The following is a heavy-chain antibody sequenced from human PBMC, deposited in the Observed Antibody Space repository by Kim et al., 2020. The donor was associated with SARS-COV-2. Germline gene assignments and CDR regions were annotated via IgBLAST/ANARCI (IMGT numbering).Heavy chain of an antibody. D-gene: IGHD6-6*01. Sequence: GGSLRLSCTASGFTFGDYAMSWVRQAPGKGLEWVGFIRSKAYGGTTEYAASVKGRFTISRDDSKSIAYLQMNSLKTEDTAVYYCTRVEVGEQLGPDNYYYYYMDVWGKGNTVTVSS. CDR3: TRVEVGEQLGPDNYYYYYMDV. CDR2: IRSKAYGGTT. V-gene: IGHV3-49*04. J-gene: IGHJ6*03. CDR1: GFTFGDYA.